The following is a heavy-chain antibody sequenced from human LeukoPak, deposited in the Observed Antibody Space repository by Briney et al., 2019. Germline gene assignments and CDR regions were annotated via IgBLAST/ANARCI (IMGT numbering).Heavy chain of an antibody. V-gene: IGHV5-51*01. CDR2: IYPGDSDT. Sequence: GESLKISCKGSGYSFTSYWIGWVRQMPGKGLEWMGIIYPGDSDTRHSPSFQGQVTISADKSISTAYLQWSSLKASDTAMYYCARQYPYDYVWGSYPFDAFDIWGQGTMVTVSS. CDR1: GYSFTSYW. D-gene: IGHD3-16*02. J-gene: IGHJ3*02. CDR3: ARQYPYDYVWGSYPFDAFDI.